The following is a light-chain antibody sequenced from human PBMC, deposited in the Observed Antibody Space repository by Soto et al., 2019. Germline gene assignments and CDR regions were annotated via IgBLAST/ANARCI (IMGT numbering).Light chain of an antibody. CDR2: GAS. CDR1: QRVTNNY. V-gene: IGKV3-20*01. J-gene: IGKJ1*01. Sequence: EVVLTQSPGTLSLSPGEGATLSCRASQRVTNNYLAWYQQKPGHPPKLLIYGASCRATGIPDRFSGSGSGTDFTLTISRMKLEDFAVYFCHQYGSSPRTFGQGTKVEFK. CDR3: HQYGSSPRT.